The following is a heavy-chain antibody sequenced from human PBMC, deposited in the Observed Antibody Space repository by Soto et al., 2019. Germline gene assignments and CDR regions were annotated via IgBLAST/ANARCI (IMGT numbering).Heavy chain of an antibody. J-gene: IGHJ4*02. CDR2: ISSSGSTI. CDR1: GFTFSDYY. CDR3: ARDKLGGIAARPEGVGY. V-gene: IGHV3-11*01. D-gene: IGHD6-6*01. Sequence: GGSLRLSCAASGFTFSDYYMSWIRQAPGKGLEWVSYISSSGSTIYYADSVKGRFTISRDNAKNSLYLQMNSLRAEDTAVYYCARDKLGGIAARPEGVGYWGQGTLVTVS.